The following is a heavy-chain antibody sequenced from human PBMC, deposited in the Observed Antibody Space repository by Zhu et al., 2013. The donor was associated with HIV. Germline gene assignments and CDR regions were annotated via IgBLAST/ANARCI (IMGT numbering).Heavy chain of an antibody. CDR2: ISAYNGNT. D-gene: IGHD2-2*01. Sequence: QVQLVQSGAEVKKPGASVKVSCKASGYTFTSYGISWVRQAPGQGLEWMGWISAYNGNTNYAQKLQGRVTMTTDTSTSTAYMELRSLRSDDTAVYYCAREADIDVVVPAANYHHYYYYGMDVWGQGTTVTVSS. V-gene: IGHV1-18*01. CDR3: AREADIDVVVPAANYHHYYYYGMDV. J-gene: IGHJ6*02. CDR1: GYTFTSYG.